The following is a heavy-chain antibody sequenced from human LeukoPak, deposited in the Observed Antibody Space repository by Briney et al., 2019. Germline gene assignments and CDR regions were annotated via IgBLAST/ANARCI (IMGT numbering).Heavy chain of an antibody. Sequence: GGSLRLSCAASGFSFTKYAMSWVRQAPGKGLEWVSGMSSSGDSTDYADSVKGRFTISRDNSKNTLYLQMDSLRVEDTAVFCAKVSFDGGVTPYFDSWGQGTVVTVSS. CDR2: MSSSGDST. V-gene: IGHV3-23*01. J-gene: IGHJ4*02. D-gene: IGHD3-16*01. CDR3: AKVSFDGGVTPYFDS. CDR1: GFSFTKYA.